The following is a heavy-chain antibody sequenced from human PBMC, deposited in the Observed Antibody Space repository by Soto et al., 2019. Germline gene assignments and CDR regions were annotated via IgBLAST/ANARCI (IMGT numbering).Heavy chain of an antibody. CDR1: GFTFSSYA. CDR3: AKVRLGCRSPSCYVFHY. D-gene: IGHD2-2*01. Sequence: EVQLLESGGGLVQPGGSLRLSCAASGFTFSSYAMSWVRQAPGKGLEWVSAISGSGGSTYYADSVKGRFTISRDNSKNTLHLQINRLRAEDPAVNYCAKVRLGCRSPSCYVFHYWGQGTLVTVSS. V-gene: IGHV3-23*01. CDR2: ISGSGGST. J-gene: IGHJ4*02.